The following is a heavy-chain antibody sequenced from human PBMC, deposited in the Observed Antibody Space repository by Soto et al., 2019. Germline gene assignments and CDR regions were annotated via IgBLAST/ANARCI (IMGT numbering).Heavy chain of an antibody. CDR3: AHRVLRTVFGLVTTTAIYFDF. CDR2: IFWDDDK. Sequence: QITLNESGPTQVKPRQTLTLTCPFSGFSLTTSGVGVGCIRQSPGKAPEWLALIFWDDDKRYSPSLKSRLTITKTTAKNQMVLTMADLDPVDTATYYCAHRVLRTVFGLVTTTAIYFDFWGQGTPVAVSS. V-gene: IGHV2-5*02. D-gene: IGHD3-3*01. J-gene: IGHJ4*02. CDR1: GFSLTTSGVG.